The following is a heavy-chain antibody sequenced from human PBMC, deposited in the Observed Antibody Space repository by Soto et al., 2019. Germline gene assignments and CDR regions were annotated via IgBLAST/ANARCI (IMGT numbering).Heavy chain of an antibody. V-gene: IGHV1-69*02. D-gene: IGHD6-6*01. CDR2: IIPILGIA. J-gene: IGHJ6*02. CDR1: GGTFSSYT. CDR3: ARGVSSSGLYYYYGMDV. Sequence: QVQLVQSGAEVKKPGSSVKVSCKASGGTFSSYTIRWVRQAPGQGLEWMGRIIPILGIANYAQKFQGRVTITADKSTSTAYMELSSLRSEDTAVYYCARGVSSSGLYYYYGMDVWGQGTTVTVSS.